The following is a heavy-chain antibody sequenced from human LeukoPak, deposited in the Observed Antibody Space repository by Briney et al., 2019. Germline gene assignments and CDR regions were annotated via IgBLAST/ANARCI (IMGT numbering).Heavy chain of an antibody. J-gene: IGHJ6*02. CDR3: ARYCSGGSCKENYYYGMDV. Sequence: GESLKISCKGSGYSFTSYWIGWVRQMPGKGLEWMGIIYPGDSDTRYSPSFQGQVTISADKSISTAYLQWSSLKASDTAMYYCARYCSGGSCKENYYYGMDVWGQGTTVTVSS. V-gene: IGHV5-51*01. CDR1: GYSFTSYW. D-gene: IGHD2-15*01. CDR2: IYPGDSDT.